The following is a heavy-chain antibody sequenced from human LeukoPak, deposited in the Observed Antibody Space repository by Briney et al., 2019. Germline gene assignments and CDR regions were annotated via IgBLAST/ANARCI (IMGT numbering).Heavy chain of an antibody. Sequence: SVKVSCKASGYTFTGYTISWVRQAPGQGLEWMGRIIPISGRANYAQKFQGRVTITADKSTSTAYMELSRLGSEETAVYYCAGVGVVPDENYYYMDVWGKGTTVTVSS. D-gene: IGHD2-2*01. CDR1: GYTFTGYT. J-gene: IGHJ6*03. CDR3: AGVGVVPDENYYYMDV. V-gene: IGHV1-69*08. CDR2: IIPISGRA.